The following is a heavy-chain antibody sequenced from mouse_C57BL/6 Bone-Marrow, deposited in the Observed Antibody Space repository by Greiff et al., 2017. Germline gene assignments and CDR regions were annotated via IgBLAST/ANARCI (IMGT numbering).Heavy chain of an antibody. V-gene: IGHV1-26*01. CDR3: ARRGGNYYGSRRDYAMDY. D-gene: IGHD1-1*01. J-gene: IGHJ4*01. Sequence: EVQLQQSGPELVKPGASVKISCKASGYTFTDYYMNWVKQSHGKSLEWIGDINPNNGGTSYNQKFKGKATLTVDKSSSTAYMELRSLTSEDSAVYYCARRGGNYYGSRRDYAMDYWGQGTSVTVSS. CDR2: INPNNGGT. CDR1: GYTFTDYY.